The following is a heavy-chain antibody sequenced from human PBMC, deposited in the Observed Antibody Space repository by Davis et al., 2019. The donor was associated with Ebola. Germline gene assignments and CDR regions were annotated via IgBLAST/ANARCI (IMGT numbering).Heavy chain of an antibody. CDR1: GFTFSRYG. CDR3: VKESEDITMVRGVIIGEYYFDY. D-gene: IGHD3-10*01. CDR2: ISYSGGST. V-gene: IGHV3-64D*06. Sequence: GESLKISCAASGFTFSRYGMHWVRQAPGQGLEWVSTISYSGGSTYYADSVKGRFTISRDNSKNTLYLQMSSLRAEDTAVYYCVKESEDITMVRGVIIGEYYFDYWGQGTLVTVSS. J-gene: IGHJ4*02.